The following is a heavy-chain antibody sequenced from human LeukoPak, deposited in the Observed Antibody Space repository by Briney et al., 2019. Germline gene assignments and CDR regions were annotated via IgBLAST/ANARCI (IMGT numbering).Heavy chain of an antibody. D-gene: IGHD1-1*01. CDR2: IYWNGDK. J-gene: IGHJ4*02. V-gene: IGHV2-5*01. CDR3: ARDTTTSLLFYY. Sequence: SGPTLVNPKQTLTLTCTFSGFSVSTSGLGVGWIRQPPGKALEWLALIYWNGDKRYSPSLKSRLTITKDTSKNQVVLTMTNMDPVDTATYYCARDTTTSLLFYYWGQGTLVTVSS. CDR1: GFSVSTSGLG.